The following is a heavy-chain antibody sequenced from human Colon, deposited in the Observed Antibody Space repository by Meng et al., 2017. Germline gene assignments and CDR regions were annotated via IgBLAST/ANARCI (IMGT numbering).Heavy chain of an antibody. D-gene: IGHD3-22*01. V-gene: IGHV1-69*13. Sequence: SVKVSCKASGGTFSSYAISWVRQAPGQGLGWMGGIIPIFGTANYAQKFQGRVTITSDESTSTAYMELSSLRSEDTAVYYCARGSSGYYYVDYWGQGTLVTVSS. CDR3: ARGSSGYYYVDY. CDR1: GGTFSSYA. J-gene: IGHJ4*02. CDR2: IIPIFGTA.